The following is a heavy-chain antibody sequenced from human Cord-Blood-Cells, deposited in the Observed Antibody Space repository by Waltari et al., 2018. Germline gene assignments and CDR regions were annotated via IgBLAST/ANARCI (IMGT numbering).Heavy chain of an antibody. J-gene: IGHJ3*02. Sequence: QVQLVESGGGVVQPGRSLRLSCAASGFTFSSYGMHWVRQAPGKGLEWVAVISYDGSNKYYADSVKGRFTISRDNSKNTLYLQMNSLRAEDTAVYYCAKDSHSNDFWSGYYKEDAFDIWGQGTMVTVSS. D-gene: IGHD3-3*01. CDR3: AKDSHSNDFWSGYYKEDAFDI. CDR2: ISYDGSNK. CDR1: GFTFSSYG. V-gene: IGHV3-30*18.